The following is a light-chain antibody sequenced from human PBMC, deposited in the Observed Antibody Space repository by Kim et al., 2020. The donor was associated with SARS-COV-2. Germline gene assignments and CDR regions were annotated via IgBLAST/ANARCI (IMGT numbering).Light chain of an antibody. CDR1: RGHSSFG. CDR2: LNSDDSH. Sequence: VKLTFPRSRGHSSFGIAEDQRQPEKGPQYLMMLNSDDSHSTWGGIPDRFSGSSSGAERFLTISSLQSEEDADYYCQTCGTGIQGVFGGGTQLTVL. J-gene: IGLJ2*01. CDR3: QTCGTGIQGV. V-gene: IGLV4-69*01.